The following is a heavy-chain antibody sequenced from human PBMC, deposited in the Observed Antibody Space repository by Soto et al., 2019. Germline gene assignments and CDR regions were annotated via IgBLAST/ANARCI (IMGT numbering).Heavy chain of an antibody. V-gene: IGHV3-23*01. CDR2: ISGSAGST. J-gene: IGHJ6*02. Sequence: EVQLLESGGDLVQPGGSLRLSCAASGFTFSSYAMSWVRQAPGKGLEWVLVISGSAGSTYYADSVKGRFTISRENYKNTLYLQMTSLRAEDTALYYCAKVLGRSYCYGLDVWGQGTTVTVSS. D-gene: IGHD7-27*01. CDR3: AKVLGRSYCYGLDV. CDR1: GFTFSSYA.